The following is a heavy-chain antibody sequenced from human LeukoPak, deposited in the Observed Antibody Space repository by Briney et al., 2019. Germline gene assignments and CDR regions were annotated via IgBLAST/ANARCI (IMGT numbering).Heavy chain of an antibody. V-gene: IGHV3-66*02. CDR2: IYSGGDT. Sequence: GGSLRLSCAASGFTVSSNYMTWVRQAPGKGLEWVSIIYSGGDTYYADSVKGRFTISRDNSKNTLYLQMNSLRAEDTAVYYCAREQLVIRYFDLWGRGTLVTVSS. CDR1: GFTVSSNY. D-gene: IGHD3-9*01. J-gene: IGHJ2*01. CDR3: AREQLVIRYFDL.